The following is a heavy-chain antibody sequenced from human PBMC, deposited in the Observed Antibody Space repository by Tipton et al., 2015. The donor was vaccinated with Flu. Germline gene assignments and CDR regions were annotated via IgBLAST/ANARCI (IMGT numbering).Heavy chain of an antibody. D-gene: IGHD1-26*01. J-gene: IGHJ4*02. V-gene: IGHV1-69*01. CDR3: ERGWYSGNSGNHYVDY. CDR2: ITPLSGTA. Sequence: QLVQSGAEVKKPGSSVKVSCKASGGTVRDHGINWVRQAPGHGLEWMGGITPLSGTAIYAQKFQGRVTITSDESASTAYMELSSLRSDDTAVYYCERGWYSGNSGNHYVDYWGQGTLVTVSS. CDR1: GGTVRDHG.